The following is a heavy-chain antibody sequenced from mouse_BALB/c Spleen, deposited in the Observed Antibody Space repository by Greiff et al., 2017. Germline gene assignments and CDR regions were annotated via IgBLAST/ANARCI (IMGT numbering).Heavy chain of an antibody. J-gene: IGHJ3*01. CDR2: ISYSGST. V-gene: IGHV3-8*02. CDR1: GDSITSCY. Sequence: EVQLQESGPSLVKPSQTLSLTCSVTGDSITSCYWNWIRKFPGNKLEYMGYISYSGSTYYNPSLKSRISITRDTSKNQYYLKLNSVTTEDTATYYCASWLLRGAYWGQGTLVTVSA. CDR3: ASWLLRGAY. D-gene: IGHD2-3*01.